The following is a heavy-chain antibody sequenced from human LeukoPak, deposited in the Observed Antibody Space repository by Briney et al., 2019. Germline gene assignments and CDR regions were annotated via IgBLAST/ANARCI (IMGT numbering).Heavy chain of an antibody. J-gene: IGHJ2*01. CDR1: GFAFNSYL. D-gene: IGHD7-27*01. Sequence: GGSLRLSCAASGFAFNSYLMSWVRQAPGKGLVWVSRIDGDGATTSYEDSVKGRFTISRDNANNMVYLEMNSLRVEDTAVYYCTRDSGADRRYFDLWGRGTLVTVSS. CDR3: TRDSGADRRYFDL. CDR2: IDGDGATT. V-gene: IGHV3-74*01.